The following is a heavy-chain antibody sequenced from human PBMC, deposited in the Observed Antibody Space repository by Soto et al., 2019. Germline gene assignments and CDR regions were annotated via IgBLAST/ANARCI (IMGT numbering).Heavy chain of an antibody. CDR2: IDPSDSYT. D-gene: IGHD2-2*01. CDR1: GYSFTSYW. V-gene: IGHV5-10-1*01. J-gene: IGHJ4*02. CDR3: ASGGGSSTSARDY. Sequence: GESLKISCKGSGYSFTSYWIGWVRQMPGKGLEWMGRIDPSDSYTNYSPSFQGHVTISADKSITTAYLQWSSLKASDTAMYYCASGGGSSTSARDYWGQGTLVTLSS.